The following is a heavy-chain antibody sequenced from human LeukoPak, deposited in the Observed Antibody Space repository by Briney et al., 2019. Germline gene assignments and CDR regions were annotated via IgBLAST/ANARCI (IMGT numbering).Heavy chain of an antibody. D-gene: IGHD7-27*01. CDR2: INPNSGGT. CDR1: GYTLTELS. CDR3: ARGGVAKLGPLDL. J-gene: IGHJ5*02. Sequence: ASVKVSCKVSGYTLTELSMHWVRQAPGKGLEWMGWINPNSGGTNYAQKFQGRVTMTRDTSTSTVYMELSSLRSEDTAVYYCARGGVAKLGPLDLWGQGTLVTVSS. V-gene: IGHV1-2*02.